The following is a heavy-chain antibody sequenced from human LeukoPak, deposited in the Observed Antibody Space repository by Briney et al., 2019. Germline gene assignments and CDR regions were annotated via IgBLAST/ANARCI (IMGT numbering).Heavy chain of an antibody. CDR1: GGSISSGDYP. V-gene: IGHV4-30-2*01. CDR3: ARGFYGSGSQFDY. Sequence: SQTLSLTCTVSGGSISSGDYPWSWIRQPPGKGLEWIGYIFHTGHTSHNPSLKSRVTISVDMSKNQLSLKLSSVTAADTAVYYCARGFYGSGSQFDYWGQGTLVTVSS. D-gene: IGHD3-10*01. J-gene: IGHJ4*02. CDR2: IFHTGHT.